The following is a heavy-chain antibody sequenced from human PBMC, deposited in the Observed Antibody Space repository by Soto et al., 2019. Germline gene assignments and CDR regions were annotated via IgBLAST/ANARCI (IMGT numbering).Heavy chain of an antibody. V-gene: IGHV1-18*01. CDR3: AREEWFGQTPFDY. CDR1: GFTLNDFG. CDR2: ISGYDNNT. J-gene: IGHJ4*02. Sequence: QVQLVQSGAEVKKSGASVKVSCKASGFTLNDFGVSWVRQAPGQGREWMGWISGYDNNTNFAQKYEGRVTMTIDSSTSTAYMELRNLSSDDKAMYYCAREEWFGQTPFDYWGQGTLVTVSS. D-gene: IGHD3-10*01.